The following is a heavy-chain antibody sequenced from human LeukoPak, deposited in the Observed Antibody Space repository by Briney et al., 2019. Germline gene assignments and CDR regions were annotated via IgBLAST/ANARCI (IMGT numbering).Heavy chain of an antibody. CDR3: ARTPPVTIFGVSPSVAFDI. CDR1: GFTFSSYW. J-gene: IGHJ3*02. Sequence: GGSLRLSCAASGFTFSSYWMSWVRQAPGKGLEWVANIKQDGSEKYYVDSVKGRFTISRDNAKNSLYLQMNSLRAEDTAVYYCARTPPVTIFGVSPSVAFDIWGQGTMVTVSS. D-gene: IGHD3-3*01. CDR2: IKQDGSEK. V-gene: IGHV3-7*01.